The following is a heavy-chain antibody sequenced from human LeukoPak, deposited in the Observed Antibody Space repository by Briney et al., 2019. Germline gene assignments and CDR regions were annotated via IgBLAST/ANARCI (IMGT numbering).Heavy chain of an antibody. J-gene: IGHJ4*02. Sequence: GGSLRLSCTASGNYWMHWVRQAPGKGLVWASHINSDGSWTSYADSVKGRFTISKDNAKNTVYLQMNNLRAEDTAVYYCVSFYETYWGRGTLVTVS. V-gene: IGHV3-74*01. CDR1: GNYW. CDR2: INSDGSWT. CDR3: VSFYETY. D-gene: IGHD2-2*01.